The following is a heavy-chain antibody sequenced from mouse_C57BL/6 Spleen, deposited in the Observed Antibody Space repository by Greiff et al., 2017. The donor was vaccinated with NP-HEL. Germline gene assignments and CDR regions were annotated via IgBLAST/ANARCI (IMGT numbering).Heavy chain of an antibody. Sequence: VQLQQPGAKLVKPGASVKLSCKASGYTFTSYWMHWVKQRPGRGLEWIGRIDPNSGGTKYNEKFKSKATLTVDKPSSTAYMQLSSLTSEDSAVYYCARHYDYDGDWYFDVWGTGTTVTVSS. D-gene: IGHD2-4*01. J-gene: IGHJ1*03. CDR2: IDPNSGGT. V-gene: IGHV1-72*01. CDR3: ARHYDYDGDWYFDV. CDR1: GYTFTSYW.